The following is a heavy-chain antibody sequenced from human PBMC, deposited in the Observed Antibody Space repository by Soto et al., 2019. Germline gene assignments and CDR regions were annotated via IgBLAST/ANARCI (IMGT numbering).Heavy chain of an antibody. D-gene: IGHD2-8*01. CDR1: GFTFSSYS. CDR2: ISSSSSYI. J-gene: IGHJ4*02. V-gene: IGHV3-21*01. CDR3: ARVNGPNYFDY. Sequence: EVQLVESGGGLVKPGGSLRLSCAASGFTFSSYSMNWVRQAPGKGLEWVSFISSSSSYIYYADSVKGRFNISRDDAENSLYLQINSLRGEDTAVYYCARVNGPNYFDYWGQGTLVTVSS.